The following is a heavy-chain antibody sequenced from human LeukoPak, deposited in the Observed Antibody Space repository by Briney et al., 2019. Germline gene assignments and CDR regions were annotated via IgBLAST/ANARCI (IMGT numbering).Heavy chain of an antibody. CDR3: AKRDGYNLWWFDP. V-gene: IGHV3-21*01. CDR2: ISSSSSYI. J-gene: IGHJ5*02. CDR1: GFTFSSYS. Sequence: GGSLRLSCAASGFTFSSYSMNWVRQAPGKGLEWVSSISSSSSYIYYADSVKGRFTISRDNAKNSPYLQMNSLRAEDTAVYYCAKRDGYNLWWFDPWGQGTLVTVSS. D-gene: IGHD5-24*01.